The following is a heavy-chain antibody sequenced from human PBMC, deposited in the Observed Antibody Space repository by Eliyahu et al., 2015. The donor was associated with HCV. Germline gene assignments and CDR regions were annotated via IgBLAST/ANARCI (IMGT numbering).Heavy chain of an antibody. CDR1: GXXFSXYA. V-gene: IGHV3-23*04. J-gene: IGHJ4*02. CDR3: AKEDRLLLTEDYFFDY. D-gene: IGHD2-15*01. Sequence: EVQLVESGGGLVQPGGSLRLSCAAXGXXFSXYAMSWVRQXPGKGRXXVSTLTSSGDSTYYADSVKGRFTISRDNSKNTLFLQMNSLRTEDTAVYYCAKEDRLLLTEDYFFDYWGQGTLVTVSS. CDR2: LTSSGDST.